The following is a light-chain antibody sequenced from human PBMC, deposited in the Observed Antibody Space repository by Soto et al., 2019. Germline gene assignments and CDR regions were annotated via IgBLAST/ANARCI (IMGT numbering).Light chain of an antibody. V-gene: IGLV1-51*01. CDR3: GTWDSSLSVVV. Sequence: QSVLTQPPSVSAAPGQKVTISCSGSSSNIGNNYVSWYQQLPGTAPKLLIYDSNKRTSGIPDRFSGSKSGTSATLGITGLQTGDEADYYCGTWDSSLSVVVLGGGTKLTVL. CDR2: DSN. J-gene: IGLJ3*02. CDR1: SSNIGNNY.